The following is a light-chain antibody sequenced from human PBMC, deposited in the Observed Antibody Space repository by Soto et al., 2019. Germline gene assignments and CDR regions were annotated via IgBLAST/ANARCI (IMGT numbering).Light chain of an antibody. CDR2: GVS. V-gene: IGKV3-20*01. CDR3: QHYVYPQWT. Sequence: IVLTHSPGTLSLSPGERATLSCRAGQTGSNSYLAWYQQKSGQAPRLLIYGVSTRATGTPDRFSGSGSGTEFTLTIRRLEPEDFAVYFCQHYVYPQWTFGPGTKVDI. CDR1: QTGSNSY. J-gene: IGKJ1*01.